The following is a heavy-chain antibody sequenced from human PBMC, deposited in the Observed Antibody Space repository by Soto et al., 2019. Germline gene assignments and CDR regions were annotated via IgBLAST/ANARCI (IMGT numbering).Heavy chain of an antibody. CDR2: IYYSGST. V-gene: IGHV4-39*07. D-gene: IGHD6-13*01. CDR3: ARRTAGYSSSWYVMDV. CDR1: GGSISSSSYY. J-gene: IGHJ6*02. Sequence: SETLSLTCTVSGGSISSSSYYWGWIRQPPGKGLEWIGSIYYSGSTYYNPSLKSRVTISVDRSKNQFSLKLSSVTAADTAVYYCARRTAGYSSSWYVMDVWGQGTTVTVSS.